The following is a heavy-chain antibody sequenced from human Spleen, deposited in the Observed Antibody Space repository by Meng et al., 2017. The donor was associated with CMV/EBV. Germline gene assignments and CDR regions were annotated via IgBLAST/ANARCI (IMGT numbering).Heavy chain of an antibody. CDR2: ISSSSSYI. D-gene: IGHD2-2*01. CDR3: ARDTGYCSSTSCYGPYGMDV. Sequence: GESLKISCAASGFTFSSYSMNWVRQAPGKGLEWVSSISSSSSYIYYADSVKGRFTISRDNAKNSLYLQMNSLRAEDTAVYYCARDTGYCSSTSCYGPYGMDVWGQGTTVTVSS. V-gene: IGHV3-21*01. J-gene: IGHJ6*02. CDR1: GFTFSSYS.